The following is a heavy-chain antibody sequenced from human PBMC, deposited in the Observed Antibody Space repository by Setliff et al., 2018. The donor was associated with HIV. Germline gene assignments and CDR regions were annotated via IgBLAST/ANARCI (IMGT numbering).Heavy chain of an antibody. CDR2: IYWDDEK. J-gene: IGHJ4*01. Sequence: SGPTLVNPTQTLTLICTFSGFSFSTNGVGVGWIRQPPGKALEWLALIYWDDEKSYSISLKSRLTISKDTSKSQVVLTMTNMDPVDTATYYCARGLRYFDWLSPTYFDYWGHGTLVTVSS. CDR1: GFSFSTNGVG. V-gene: IGHV2-5*02. D-gene: IGHD3-9*01. CDR3: ARGLRYFDWLSPTYFDY.